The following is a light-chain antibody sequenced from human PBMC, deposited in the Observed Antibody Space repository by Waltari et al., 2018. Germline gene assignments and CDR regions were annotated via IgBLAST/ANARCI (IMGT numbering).Light chain of an antibody. CDR1: RSVSRY. Sequence: IVLTQSPGTLSLSPGERATLSCRASRSVSRYLAWYQQRPGQAPRLLIFEASTRATGIPDRFSGSGSGTDFSLTISRLEPEDFAVYYCQHYVALPATFGQGTKVEIK. V-gene: IGKV3-20*01. CDR2: EAS. J-gene: IGKJ1*01. CDR3: QHYVALPAT.